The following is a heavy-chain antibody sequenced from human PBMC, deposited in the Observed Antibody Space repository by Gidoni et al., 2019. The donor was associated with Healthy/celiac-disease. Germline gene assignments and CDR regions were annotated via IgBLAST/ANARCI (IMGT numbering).Heavy chain of an antibody. V-gene: IGHV1-69*01. CDR1: GGTCSSYA. D-gene: IGHD5-12*01. J-gene: IGHJ4*02. CDR3: AGGEGYNLGFDY. CDR2: IITSFGTA. Sequence: QVQLVQPGAEVKKPGSSVKVSCQASGGTCSSYAISWVRQAPGQGLEWMGGIITSFGTANYAQKFQGRVTITADETTSTAYMELSSLRSEDTAVYYCAGGEGYNLGFDYWGQGTLVTVSS.